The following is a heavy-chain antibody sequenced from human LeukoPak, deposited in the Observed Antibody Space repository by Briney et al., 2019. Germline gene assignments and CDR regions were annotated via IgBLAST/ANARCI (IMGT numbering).Heavy chain of an antibody. CDR2: IYYSGST. CDR1: GGSISSYY. D-gene: IGHD4-17*01. V-gene: IGHV4-59*01. CDR3: ARAGTTGGAFDI. J-gene: IGHJ3*02. Sequence: SETLSLTCTVSGGSISSYYRSWIRQPPGKGLEWIGYIYYSGSTNYNPSLKSRVTISVDTSKNQFSLKLSSVTAADTAVYYCARAGTTGGAFDIWGQGTMVTVSS.